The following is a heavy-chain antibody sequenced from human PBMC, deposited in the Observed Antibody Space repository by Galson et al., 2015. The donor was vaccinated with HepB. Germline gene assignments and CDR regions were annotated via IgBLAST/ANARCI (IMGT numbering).Heavy chain of an antibody. V-gene: IGHV1-69*06. Sequence: SVTVSCKASGGTFSSYAISWVRQAPGQGLEWMGGIIPIFGTANYAQKFQGRVTITADKSTSTAYMELSSLRSEDTAVYYCASRSTIFGVVITYYYYGMDVWGQGTTVTVSS. CDR3: ASRSTIFGVVITYYYYGMDV. D-gene: IGHD3-3*01. CDR2: IIPIFGTA. CDR1: GGTFSSYA. J-gene: IGHJ6*02.